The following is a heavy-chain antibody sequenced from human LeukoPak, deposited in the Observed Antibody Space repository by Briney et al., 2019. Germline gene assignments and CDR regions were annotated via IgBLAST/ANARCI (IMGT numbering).Heavy chain of an antibody. CDR1: GFTFSTHW. D-gene: IGHD4-17*01. Sequence: GGSLRLSCAASGFTFSTHWMSWVRQAPGKELEWVANLKQDGSEKNYVDSVKGRFTISRDNAKNSLYLQMNSLRAEDTAVYYCARDSHDSGDSLRVEYWGQGTLVTVSS. CDR2: LKQDGSEK. CDR3: ARDSHDSGDSLRVEY. J-gene: IGHJ4*02. V-gene: IGHV3-7*01.